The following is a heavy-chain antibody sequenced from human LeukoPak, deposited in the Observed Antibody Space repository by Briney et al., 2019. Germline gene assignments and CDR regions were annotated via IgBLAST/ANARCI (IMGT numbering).Heavy chain of an antibody. D-gene: IGHD6-13*01. CDR2: VSADGGT. CDR1: GGSISTSGYY. Sequence: SETLCLTCTVSGGSISTSGYYWAWIRQPPVKGVEWIGSVSADGGTSHTSLKSRVTMAVDTSNNPFYLRLTPVTAADTAVYYCVRETSGSSRTEYWGQGTLVTVSS. CDR3: VRETSGSSRTEY. J-gene: IGHJ4*02. V-gene: IGHV4-39*07.